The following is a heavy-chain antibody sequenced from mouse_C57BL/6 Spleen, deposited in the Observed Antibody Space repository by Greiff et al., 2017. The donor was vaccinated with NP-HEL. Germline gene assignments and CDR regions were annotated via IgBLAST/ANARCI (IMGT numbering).Heavy chain of an antibody. Sequence: EVKLMESGGGLVKPGGSLKLSCAASGFTFSDYGMHWVRQAPEKGLEWVAYISSGSSTIYYADTVKGRFTISRDNAKNTLFLQMTSLRSEDTAMYYCARDDYDGGDVDYWGQGTTLTVSS. CDR2: ISSGSSTI. CDR1: GFTFSDYG. J-gene: IGHJ2*01. CDR3: ARDDYDGGDVDY. D-gene: IGHD2-4*01. V-gene: IGHV5-17*01.